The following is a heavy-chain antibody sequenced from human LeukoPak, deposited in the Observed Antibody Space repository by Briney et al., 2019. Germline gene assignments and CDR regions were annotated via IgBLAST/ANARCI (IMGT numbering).Heavy chain of an antibody. V-gene: IGHV1-24*01. CDR2: FDPEDGET. CDR1: GYTLTELS. D-gene: IGHD1-26*01. J-gene: IGHJ4*02. CDR3: ATSNSGGSYPFDY. Sequence: VASVKVSCKVSGYTLTELSMHWVRQAPGKGLEWMGGFDPEDGETIYAQKFQGRVTMTEDTSTDTAYMELSSLRSEDTAVYYCATSNSGGSYPFDYWGQGTLVTVSS.